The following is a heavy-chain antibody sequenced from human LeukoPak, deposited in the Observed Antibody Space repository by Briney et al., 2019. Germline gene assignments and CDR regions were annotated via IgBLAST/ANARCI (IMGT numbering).Heavy chain of an antibody. J-gene: IGHJ4*02. D-gene: IGHD5-24*01. Sequence: ASVKVSCKASGYSFTSYGISWVRQAPGQGLEWMGWISAYNGNTNYAQKFQGWVTMTRDTSISTAYMELSRLRSDDTAVYYCAREGGYNYEFDYWGQGTLVTVSS. CDR1: GYSFTSYG. V-gene: IGHV1-18*01. CDR2: ISAYNGNT. CDR3: AREGGYNYEFDY.